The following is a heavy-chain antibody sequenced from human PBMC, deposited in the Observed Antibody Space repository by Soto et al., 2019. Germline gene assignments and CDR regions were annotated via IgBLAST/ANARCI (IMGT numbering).Heavy chain of an antibody. D-gene: IGHD1-1*01. CDR1: GGSFRGYY. CDR3: ASGDRAWNGDNSYYYYGMDV. Sequence: PSETLSLTCAVYGGSFRGYYWSWIRQPPGKGLEWIGEINHSGSTNYNPSLRSRVTISVDTSKNQFSLKLSSVTAADTAVYYCASGDRAWNGDNSYYYYGMDVWGQGTTVTVSS. CDR2: INHSGST. J-gene: IGHJ6*02. V-gene: IGHV4-34*01.